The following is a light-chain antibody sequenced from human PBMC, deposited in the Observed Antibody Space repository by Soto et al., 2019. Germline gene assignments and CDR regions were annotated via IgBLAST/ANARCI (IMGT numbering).Light chain of an antibody. CDR1: SSNIGAGYD. CDR3: QSYDSCLSGGPYVV. V-gene: IGLV1-40*01. CDR2: GNS. Sequence: QSVLTQPPSVSGAPGQWVTISCTGSSSNIGAGYDVHWYQQLPGTAPKLLIYGNSNRPSGVPDRFSGSKSGTSASLAITGLQAKDEADYYFQSYDSCLSGGPYVVFGGGTKLTVL. J-gene: IGLJ2*01.